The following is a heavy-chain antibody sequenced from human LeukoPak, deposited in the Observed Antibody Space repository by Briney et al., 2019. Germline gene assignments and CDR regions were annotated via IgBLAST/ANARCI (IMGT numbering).Heavy chain of an antibody. CDR2: INESGGNT. Sequence: PGGSLRLSCAASGFTFNNFAMTWVRQAPGKGLEWVADINESGGNTNHADSVKGRFTISRDNSKNTLYLQMNSLRAEDTAVYYCAKLTDYYDSSGYKYYFDYWGQGTLVTVSS. CDR1: GFTFNNFA. CDR3: AKLTDYYDSSGYKYYFDY. D-gene: IGHD3-22*01. V-gene: IGHV3-23*01. J-gene: IGHJ4*02.